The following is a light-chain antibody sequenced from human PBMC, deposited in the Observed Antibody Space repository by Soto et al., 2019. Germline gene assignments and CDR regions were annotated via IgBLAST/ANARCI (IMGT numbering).Light chain of an antibody. Sequence: ESVLTQSPGTLSLSPGERATLSCRASQSVSNYLAWYQQKPGQAPRLLIYGASSRATGIPDRFSGRGSGTDFTLTISRLEPEDFAVYYCQQYGGSPKTFGQGTKVEIK. CDR3: QQYGGSPKT. CDR1: QSVSNY. CDR2: GAS. V-gene: IGKV3-20*01. J-gene: IGKJ1*01.